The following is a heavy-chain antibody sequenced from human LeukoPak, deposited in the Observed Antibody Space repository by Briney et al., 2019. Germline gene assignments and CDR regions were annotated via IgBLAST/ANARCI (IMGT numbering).Heavy chain of an antibody. CDR1: GGSISSSSYY. CDR2: IYYSGST. Sequence: PSETLSLTCTVSGGSISSSSYYWGWIRQPPGKGLEWIGSIYYSGSTYYNPSLKSRVTISVDRSKNQFSLKLSSVTAADTAVYYCARGAYPLPSTWGQGTLVTVSS. CDR3: ARGAYPLPST. V-gene: IGHV4-39*07. J-gene: IGHJ4*02.